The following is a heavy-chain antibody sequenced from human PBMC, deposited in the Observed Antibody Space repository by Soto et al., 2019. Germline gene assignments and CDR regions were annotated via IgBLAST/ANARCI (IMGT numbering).Heavy chain of an antibody. CDR2: MNPNSGNT. J-gene: IGHJ6*02. CDR3: ARDPALIVVVVAAVYYYGMDV. Sequence: ASVKVSCKASGYTFTSYDINWVRQATGQGLEWMGWMNPNSGNTDYAQKFQGRVTITADESTSTAYMELSSLRSEDTAVYYCARDPALIVVVVAAVYYYGMDVWGQGTTVTVSS. V-gene: IGHV1-8*01. D-gene: IGHD2-15*01. CDR1: GYTFTSYD.